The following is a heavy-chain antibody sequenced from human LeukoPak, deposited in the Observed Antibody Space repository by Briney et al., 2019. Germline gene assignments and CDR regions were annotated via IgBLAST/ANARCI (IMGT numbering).Heavy chain of an antibody. CDR2: ISSSSSYI. V-gene: IGHV3-21*01. D-gene: IGHD2-15*01. J-gene: IGHJ3*02. Sequence: PGGSLRLSCAASGFTFSSYSMNWVRQAPGKGLGWGSSISSSSSYIYYTDSGTGRFTISRDHAKNSMYLQMNSLRAEDTAVYYCATGLYCSGGSCYKAFDIWGQGTMVTVSS. CDR3: ATGLYCSGGSCYKAFDI. CDR1: GFTFSSYS.